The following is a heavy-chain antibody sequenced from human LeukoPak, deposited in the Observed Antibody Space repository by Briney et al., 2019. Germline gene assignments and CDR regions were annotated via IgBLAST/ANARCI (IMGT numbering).Heavy chain of an antibody. J-gene: IGHJ4*02. V-gene: IGHV4-34*01. Sequence: SETLSLTCAVYGGSFSGYYWSWIRQPPVKGLEWIGEINHSGSTNYNPSLKSRVTISVDTSKNQFSLKLSSVTAADTAVYYCARGPSSDIVVVVAALQYYFDYWGQGTLVTVSS. CDR3: ARGPSSDIVVVVAALQYYFDY. D-gene: IGHD2-15*01. CDR2: INHSGST. CDR1: GGSFSGYY.